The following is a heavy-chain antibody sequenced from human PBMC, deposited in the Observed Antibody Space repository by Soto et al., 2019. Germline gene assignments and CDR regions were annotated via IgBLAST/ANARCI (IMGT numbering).Heavy chain of an antibody. D-gene: IGHD3-10*01. J-gene: IGHJ4*02. CDR3: ARARPVVRALPYFDY. V-gene: IGHV4-31*03. CDR1: GGSVSTNSYY. Sequence: QVQLQESGPGLVKPSQTLSLTCSVSGGSVSTNSYYWSWIRQHPRKGLEWIGYIYSTGDSYYNPSLTRRVSISLDTSKNQFSLDLTSVTAADTAVYYCARARPVVRALPYFDYWGRGTLVTVSS. CDR2: IYSTGDS.